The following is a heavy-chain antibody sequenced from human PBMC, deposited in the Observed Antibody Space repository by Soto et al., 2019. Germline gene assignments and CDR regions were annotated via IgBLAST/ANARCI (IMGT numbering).Heavy chain of an antibody. V-gene: IGHV3-9*01. CDR2: ISWNSGSI. Sequence: GGSRRRSWAASGFSFDYYAMHWVWQAPGKGLEWVSGISWNSGSIGYADSVRGRSTISRDNAKNSLYLRMNSLRADDTALYYCAKDSGAGNSYTSSSFDYWGQGTLVTVSS. CDR1: GFSFDYYA. D-gene: IGHD6-6*01. CDR3: AKDSGAGNSYTSSSFDY. J-gene: IGHJ4*02.